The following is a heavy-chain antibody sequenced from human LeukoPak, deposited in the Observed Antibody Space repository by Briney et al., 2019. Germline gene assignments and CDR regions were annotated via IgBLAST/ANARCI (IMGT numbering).Heavy chain of an antibody. CDR1: GFTFSSYG. J-gene: IGHJ6*04. CDR3: AELGITVIGGV. V-gene: IGHV3-30*18. CDR2: ISYDGSNK. Sequence: HPGRSLRLSCAASGFTFSSYGMHWVRQAPGKGLEWVAVISYDGSNKFYADSVKGRFTISRDNSKNTLYLQMNSLRAEDTAVYYCAELGITVIGGVWGKGTTVTISS. D-gene: IGHD3-10*02.